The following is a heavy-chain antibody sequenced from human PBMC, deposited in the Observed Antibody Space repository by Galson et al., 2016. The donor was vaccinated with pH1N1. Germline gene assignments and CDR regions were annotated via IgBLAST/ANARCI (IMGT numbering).Heavy chain of an antibody. Sequence: QVQLQESGPGLVKPSETLSLTCTVSGGSISSGDYYWSWIRQPPGKGLEWIGYIYFSGSTYYNPSPKRRLTISVDTSKNQFSLKLSSVTAADTAVYYCARAIISSEDRDYWFDPWGQGTLVTVSS. CDR1: GGSISSGDYY. J-gene: IGHJ5*02. CDR2: IYFSGST. V-gene: IGHV4-30-4*01. CDR3: ARAIISSEDRDYWFDP. D-gene: IGHD6-6*01.